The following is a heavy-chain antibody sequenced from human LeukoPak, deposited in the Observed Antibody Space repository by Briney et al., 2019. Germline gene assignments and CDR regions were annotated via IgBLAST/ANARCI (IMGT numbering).Heavy chain of an antibody. CDR3: ARGVGILLQGDYFYYMNV. J-gene: IGHJ6*03. V-gene: IGHV1-69*13. CDR2: IIPIFGTT. Sequence: ASVKVSCKASGGTFSGYGFSWVRQAPGQGLEWMGGIIPIFGTTNYAQNFQGRLTITADEYTSTAYMELSSLRSEDTTVYFCARGVGILLQGDYFYYMNVWGQGTTVTVSS. D-gene: IGHD3-22*01. CDR1: GGTFSGYG.